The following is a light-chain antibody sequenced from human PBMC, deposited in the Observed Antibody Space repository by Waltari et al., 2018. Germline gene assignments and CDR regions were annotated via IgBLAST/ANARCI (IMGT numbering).Light chain of an antibody. CDR2: VVS. CDR3: SSYTSSSTWV. Sequence: QSALTQPASVSGSPGQSITISCTGTSSDIAGYNYVSWYQQHPGKAPELMIYVVSNRPSGVSNRFSGSKSGNTASLTISGLQAEDEADYYCSSYTSSSTWVFGGGTKLTVL. V-gene: IGLV2-14*01. J-gene: IGLJ3*02. CDR1: SSDIAGYNY.